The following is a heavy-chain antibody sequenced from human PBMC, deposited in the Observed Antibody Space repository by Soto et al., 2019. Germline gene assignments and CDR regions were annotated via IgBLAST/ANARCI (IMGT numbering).Heavy chain of an antibody. CDR3: ARENDLTYNWKSRWFDP. CDR2: IKQDGSEK. CDR1: GFTLSNFW. J-gene: IGHJ5*02. D-gene: IGHD1-20*01. Sequence: GGSLRLSCAASGFTLSNFWMSWVRQAPGKGLEWVANIKQDGSEKYYVDSVKGRFTISRDNAKNSLYLQMSSLRAEDTAVYYCARENDLTYNWKSRWFDPWGQGTLVTVSS. V-gene: IGHV3-7*01.